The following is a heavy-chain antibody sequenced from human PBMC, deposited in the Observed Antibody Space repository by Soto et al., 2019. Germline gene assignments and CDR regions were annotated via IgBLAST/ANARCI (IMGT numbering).Heavy chain of an antibody. CDR3: ARGLASPRCSGGSCYPYSWFDP. CDR2: INHSGST. V-gene: IGHV4-34*01. Sequence: SETLSLTCAVYGGSFSGYYWSWIRQPPGKGLEWIGEINHSGSTNYNPSLKSRVTISVDTSKNQFSLKLSSVTAADTAVYYCARGLASPRCSGGSCYPYSWFDPWGQGTLVTVSS. CDR1: GGSFSGYY. D-gene: IGHD2-15*01. J-gene: IGHJ5*02.